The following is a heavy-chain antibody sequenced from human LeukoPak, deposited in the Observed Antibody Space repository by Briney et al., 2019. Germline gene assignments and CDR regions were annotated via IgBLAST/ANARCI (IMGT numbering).Heavy chain of an antibody. CDR3: ACQIEVGATHRGYYYYMDV. CDR1: GGTFSSYA. D-gene: IGHD1-26*01. J-gene: IGHJ6*03. CDR2: IIPIFGTA. Sequence: ASVKVSCKASGGTFSSYAISWVRQAPGQGLEWMGGIIPIFGTANYAQKFQGRVTITADKSTSTAYMELSSLRSEDTAVYYCACQIEVGATHRGYYYYMDVWGKGTTVTVSS. V-gene: IGHV1-69*06.